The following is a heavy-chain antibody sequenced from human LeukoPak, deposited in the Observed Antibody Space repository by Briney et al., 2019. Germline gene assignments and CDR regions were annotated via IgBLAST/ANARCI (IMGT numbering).Heavy chain of an antibody. V-gene: IGHV4-38-2*02. J-gene: IGHJ4*02. CDR3: ARDIGSSWDDY. CDR2: IYHSGST. Sequence: SETLSLTCTVSGYSISSGYYWGWIRPPPGKGLEWIGSIYHSGSTYYNPSLKSRVTISVDTSKNQFSLKLSSVTAADTAVYYCARDIGSSWDDYWGQGTLVTVSS. D-gene: IGHD6-13*01. CDR1: GYSISSGYY.